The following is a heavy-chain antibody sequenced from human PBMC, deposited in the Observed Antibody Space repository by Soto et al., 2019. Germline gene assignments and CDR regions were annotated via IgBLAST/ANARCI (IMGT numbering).Heavy chain of an antibody. Sequence: QVQLVESGGGVVQPGRSLRLSCAASGFAFNRYAMHWVRQAPGKGLEWVAVISYDGSNKYYADSVKGRFTISRDNSKNTLYLQMNSLRPEDTAVYYCAREIVATIGFDYWGQGTLATVSS. J-gene: IGHJ4*02. CDR2: ISYDGSNK. D-gene: IGHD5-12*01. CDR1: GFAFNRYA. V-gene: IGHV3-30-3*01. CDR3: AREIVATIGFDY.